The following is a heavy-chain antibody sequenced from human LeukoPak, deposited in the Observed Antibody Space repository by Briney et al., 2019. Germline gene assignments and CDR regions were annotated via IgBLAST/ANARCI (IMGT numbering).Heavy chain of an antibody. CDR1: GYTLTELS. CDR3: ATDPVPSYYDFWSGYN. J-gene: IGHJ4*02. Sequence: ASVKVSCKVSGYTLTELSMHWVRQAPGKWLEWMGGFDPEDGETIYTQKFQGRVTMTEDTSTDTAYMELSSLRSEDTAVYYCATDPVPSYYDFWSGYNWGQGTLVTVSS. V-gene: IGHV1-24*01. D-gene: IGHD3-3*01. CDR2: FDPEDGET.